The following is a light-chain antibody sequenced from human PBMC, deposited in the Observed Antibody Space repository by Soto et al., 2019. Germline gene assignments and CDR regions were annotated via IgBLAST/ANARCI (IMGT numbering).Light chain of an antibody. V-gene: IGKV3-11*01. CDR2: DAS. CDR1: QSVSRY. CDR3: QQYSNWPIT. J-gene: IGKJ5*01. Sequence: EIVLTQSPATLSLSPGARAPLSCRASQSVSRYLAWYQQKPGQAPRLLIYDASNRATGIPARFSGSGSGTDFTLTISSLAPEDFAVYYCQQYSNWPITFGQGTRLEIK.